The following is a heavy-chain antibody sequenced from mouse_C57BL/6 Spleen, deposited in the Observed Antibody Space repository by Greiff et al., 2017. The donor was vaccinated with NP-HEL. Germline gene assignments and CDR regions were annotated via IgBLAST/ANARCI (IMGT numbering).Heavy chain of an antibody. Sequence: QVQLQQPGAELVRPGTSVKLSCKASGYTFTSYWMHWVKQRPGQGLEWIGVIDPSDSYTNYNQKFKGKATLTVDNSSSTAYMQLSSLTSVDSAVYYCASTYYGSSYSDTFDVWGTGTTVTVSS. CDR1: GYTFTSYW. D-gene: IGHD1-1*01. CDR3: ASTYYGSSYSDTFDV. J-gene: IGHJ1*03. CDR2: IDPSDSYT. V-gene: IGHV1-59*01.